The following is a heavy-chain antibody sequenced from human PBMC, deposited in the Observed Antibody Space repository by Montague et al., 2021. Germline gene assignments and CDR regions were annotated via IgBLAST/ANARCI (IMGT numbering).Heavy chain of an antibody. CDR3: ARPRVTQAQWFDP. Sequence: SETLSLTCTVSGGSISSDNYYWAWIRQPPGKGLVWIGSIHYTGSAHYNPSLNSRVTISVDTTKNQFSLKLSSVTAADTAVYYCARPRVTQAQWFDPWGQGTLVTVSS. CDR1: GGSISSDNYY. D-gene: IGHD2-15*01. V-gene: IGHV4-39*01. CDR2: IHYTGSA. J-gene: IGHJ5*02.